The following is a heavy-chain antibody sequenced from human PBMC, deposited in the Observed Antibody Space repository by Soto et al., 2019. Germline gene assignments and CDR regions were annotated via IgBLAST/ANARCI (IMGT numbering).Heavy chain of an antibody. CDR3: AREMGDGEHDAFDI. V-gene: IGHV1-69*13. CDR2: IIPIFGTA. J-gene: IGHJ3*02. D-gene: IGHD3-10*01. CDR1: GYTFTSYG. Sequence: QVQLVQSGAEVKKPGASVKVSCKASGYTFTSYGISWVRQAPGQGLEWMGGIIPIFGTANYAQKFQGRVTITADESTSTAYMELSSLRSEDTAVYYCAREMGDGEHDAFDIWGQGTMVTVSS.